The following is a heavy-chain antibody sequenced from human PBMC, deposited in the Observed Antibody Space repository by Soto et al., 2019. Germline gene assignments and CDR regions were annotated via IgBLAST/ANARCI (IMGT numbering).Heavy chain of an antibody. CDR2: IYYSGST. CDR1: GGSISSGGYY. J-gene: IGHJ3*02. D-gene: IGHD2-15*01. V-gene: IGHV4-31*03. Sequence: SETLSLTCTVSGGSISSGGYYWSWIRQHPGKGLEWIGYIYYSGSTYYNPSLKSRVTISVDTSKNQFSLKLSSVTAADTAVYYLGSGVGVVAATPSFPGLAFDIWGQGTMVTVSS. CDR3: GSGVGVVAATPSFPGLAFDI.